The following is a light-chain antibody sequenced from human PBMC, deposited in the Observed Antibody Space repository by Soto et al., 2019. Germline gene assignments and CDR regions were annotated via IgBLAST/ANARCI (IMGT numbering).Light chain of an antibody. J-gene: IGLJ2*01. CDR2: EVR. V-gene: IGLV2-14*01. Sequence: QSALTQPASVSGSPGQSITISCSGTSRDVGAYNLVSWYQQSPGQAPKLLIYEVRNRPSGVSYRFSGSKSGNTASLTISSLLPEDEADYFCSAFSSRSTLVFGGGTKVTVL. CDR3: SAFSSRSTLV. CDR1: SRDVGAYNL.